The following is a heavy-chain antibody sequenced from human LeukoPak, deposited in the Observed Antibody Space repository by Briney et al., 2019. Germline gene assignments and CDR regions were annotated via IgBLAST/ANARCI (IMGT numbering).Heavy chain of an antibody. CDR2: IYPGDSDT. V-gene: IGHV5-51*01. CDR1: GYSFTSYW. D-gene: IGHD2-8*01. J-gene: IGHJ4*02. Sequence: GESLKISCKGSGYSFTSYWIGWVRQMPGKGLEWMEIIYPGDSDTRYSPSFQGQVTISADKSISTAYLQWSSLKASDTAMYYCARQGGREWSEYYFDYWGQGTLVTVSS. CDR3: ARQGGREWSEYYFDY.